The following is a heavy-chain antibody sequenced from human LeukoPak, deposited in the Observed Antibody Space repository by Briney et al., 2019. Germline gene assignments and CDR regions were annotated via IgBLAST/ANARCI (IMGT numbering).Heavy chain of an antibody. CDR1: GFTFSSYG. V-gene: IGHV3-33*06. CDR3: AKEGLQYQPPPGNWFDP. Sequence: GRSLRLSCAASGFTFSSYGMHWVRQAPGKGLEWVAVIWYNGRNTYYADSVKGRFTISRDNCKNTLYLQMNGLGAEDTAVYYCAKEGLQYQPPPGNWFDPWGQGTLVTVSS. D-gene: IGHD2-2*01. CDR2: IWYNGRNT. J-gene: IGHJ5*02.